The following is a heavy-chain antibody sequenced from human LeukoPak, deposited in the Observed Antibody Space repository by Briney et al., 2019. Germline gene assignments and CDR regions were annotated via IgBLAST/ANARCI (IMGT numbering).Heavy chain of an antibody. D-gene: IGHD1-1*01. CDR1: GGSISSGSYY. Sequence: SQTLSLTCTVSGGSISSGSYYWSWIRQPAGKGLEWIGRIYTSGSTNYNPSLKSRVTMSVDTSKNQFSLKLSSVTAADTAVYYCARVGNAAFDIWGQGTMVTVSS. CDR2: IYTSGST. V-gene: IGHV4-61*02. CDR3: ARVGNAAFDI. J-gene: IGHJ3*02.